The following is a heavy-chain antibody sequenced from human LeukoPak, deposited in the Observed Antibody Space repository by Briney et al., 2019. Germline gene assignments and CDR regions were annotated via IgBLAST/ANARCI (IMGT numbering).Heavy chain of an antibody. CDR3: ARGYSGFPYYLDY. CDR1: GGSISSYH. Sequence: SETLSLTCTVSGGSISSYHWSWIRQPPGKGLDWIGYIYYSGSTNYNPSLKSRVTISVDTSKNQFSLKLSSVTAADTAVFYCARGYSGFPYYLDYWGQGTLVTVSS. CDR2: IYYSGST. D-gene: IGHD5-12*01. J-gene: IGHJ4*02. V-gene: IGHV4-59*01.